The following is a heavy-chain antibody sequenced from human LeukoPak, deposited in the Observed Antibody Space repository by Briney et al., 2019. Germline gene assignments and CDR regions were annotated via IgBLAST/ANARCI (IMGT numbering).Heavy chain of an antibody. D-gene: IGHD1-7*01. J-gene: IGHJ6*03. V-gene: IGHV3-21*01. CDR1: GFTFSSYS. CDR3: ARKTGTGRYYYYMDV. Sequence: AGGSLRLSCAASGFTFSSYSMNWVRQAPGKGLEWVSSISSSSSYIYYADSVKGRFTISRDNAKNSLYLQMNSLRAEDTAAYYCARKTGTGRYYYYMDVWGKGTTVTVSS. CDR2: ISSSSSYI.